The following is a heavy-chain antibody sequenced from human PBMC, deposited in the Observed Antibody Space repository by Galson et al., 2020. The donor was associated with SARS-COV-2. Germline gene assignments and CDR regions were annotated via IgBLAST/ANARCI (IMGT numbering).Heavy chain of an antibody. D-gene: IGHD3-16*01. CDR3: ARATDLGFDY. Sequence: GGSLRLYCPASGFVFRNAPMNWARQAPGKGLAWIANIRAEGDAYYADSVQVRFTTSRDNAEISLYPQMTAQRVEDTSVYYCARATDLGFDYWGQGILVTVSS. V-gene: IGHV3-21*06. J-gene: IGHJ4*02. CDR2: IRAEGDA. CDR1: GFVFRNAP.